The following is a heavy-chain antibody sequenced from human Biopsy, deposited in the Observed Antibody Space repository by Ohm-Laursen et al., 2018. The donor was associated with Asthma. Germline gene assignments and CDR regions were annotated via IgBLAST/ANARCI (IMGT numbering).Heavy chain of an antibody. CDR3: ARARYGDLHDY. CDR2: INAGNGNT. J-gene: IGHJ4*02. Sequence: SVKVSCKASGYTFISYAIHWVRQAPGQRLEWMGWINAGNGNTKYSQKFQGRVTITRDTSANTAYMELSSLRSEDTAVYYCARARYGDLHDYWGQGTLVTVSS. V-gene: IGHV1-3*01. D-gene: IGHD4-17*01. CDR1: GYTFISYA.